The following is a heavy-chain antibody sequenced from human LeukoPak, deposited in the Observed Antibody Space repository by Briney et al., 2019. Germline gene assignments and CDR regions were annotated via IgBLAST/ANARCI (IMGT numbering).Heavy chain of an antibody. CDR3: AKDLVSGSYYKFGDY. V-gene: IGHV3-23*01. CDR2: ISSSGGST. CDR1: GFTFSSYA. Sequence: GGSLRLSCAASGFTFSSYAMSWVRQAPGKGLEWVSAISSSGGSTYYADSVKGRFTISKDNSKNTLYLQMNSLRAEDTAVYYCAKDLVSGSYYKFGDYWGQGTLVTVSS. D-gene: IGHD3-10*01. J-gene: IGHJ4*02.